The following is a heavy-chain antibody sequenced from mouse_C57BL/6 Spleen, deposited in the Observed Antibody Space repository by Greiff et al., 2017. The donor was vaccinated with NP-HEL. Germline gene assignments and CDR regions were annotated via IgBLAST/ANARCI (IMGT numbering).Heavy chain of an antibody. CDR3: ARSDGDYLYYAMDY. D-gene: IGHD2-13*01. CDR1: GFTFSDYG. J-gene: IGHJ4*01. V-gene: IGHV5-17*01. Sequence: EVQVVESGGGLVKPGGSLKLSCAASGFTFSDYGMHWVRQAPEKGLEWVAYISSGSSTIYYADTVKGRFTISRDNAKNTLFLQMTSLRSEDTAMYYCARSDGDYLYYAMDYWGQGTSVTVSS. CDR2: ISSGSSTI.